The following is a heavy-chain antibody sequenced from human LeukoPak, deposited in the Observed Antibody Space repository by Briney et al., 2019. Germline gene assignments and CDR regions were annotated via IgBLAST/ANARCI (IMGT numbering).Heavy chain of an antibody. CDR3: ARGKWFGESHDAFDI. V-gene: IGHV1-2*02. CDR1: GYTFTGYY. D-gene: IGHD3-10*01. J-gene: IGHJ3*02. Sequence: GASVKVSCKASGYTFTGYYMHWVRQAPGQGLEWMGWINPNSGGTNYAQKFQGRVTKTRDTSISTAYMELSRLRSDDTAVYYCARGKWFGESHDAFDIWGQGTMVTVSS. CDR2: INPNSGGT.